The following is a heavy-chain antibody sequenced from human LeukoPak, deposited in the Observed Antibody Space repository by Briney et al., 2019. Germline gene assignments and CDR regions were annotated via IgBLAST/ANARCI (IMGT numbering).Heavy chain of an antibody. J-gene: IGHJ3*02. D-gene: IGHD6-19*01. CDR3: ARGHLLNGWFKYDAFEI. CDR1: GGSISSSSYY. CDR2: IYYSGST. V-gene: IGHV4-39*07. Sequence: SETLSLTCTVSGGSISSSSYYWGWIRQPPGKGLEWIGSIYYSGSTYYNSSLRSRLTISVDRSKNQFSLRLSSVTAADTAVYYCARGHLLNGWFKYDAFEIWGQGTMVTVSS.